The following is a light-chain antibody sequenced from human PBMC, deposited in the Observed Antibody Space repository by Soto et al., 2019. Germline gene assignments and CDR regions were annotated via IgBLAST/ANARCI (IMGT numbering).Light chain of an antibody. CDR1: SSDIGAYNF. CDR3: TSWTTSTTMI. Sequence: QSALTQPASVSGSPGQSITISCTGTSSDIGAYNFFSWYQQHPGNAPKLMLYDVNIRPSGVSNRFSGSKSGNTASLTISVRQAEDAADYYCTSWTTSTTMIFGGGTKLTVL. J-gene: IGLJ2*01. CDR2: DVN. V-gene: IGLV2-14*03.